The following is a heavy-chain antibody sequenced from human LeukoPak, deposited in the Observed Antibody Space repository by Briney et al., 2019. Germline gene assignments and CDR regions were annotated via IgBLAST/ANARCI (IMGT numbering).Heavy chain of an antibody. V-gene: IGHV1-2*06. CDR2: INPNNGAT. Sequence: ASVKVSCKASGYTFTGYYMHWVRQAPGQGLEWMGRINPNNGATNYAQKLQGRVTITGDTSISTAYMELSSLRSDDTAVYYCTRESGTYHGNDYWGQGTLVTVPS. CDR3: TRESGTYHGNDY. CDR1: GYTFTGYY. D-gene: IGHD1-26*01. J-gene: IGHJ4*02.